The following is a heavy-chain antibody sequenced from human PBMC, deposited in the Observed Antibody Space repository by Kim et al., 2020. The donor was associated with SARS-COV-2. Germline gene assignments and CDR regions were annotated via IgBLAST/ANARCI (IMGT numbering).Heavy chain of an antibody. D-gene: IGHD3-10*01. J-gene: IGHJ4*02. CDR3: ASYGSAEFDY. CDR2: ST. Sequence: STSYADSVKGRFTISRDNAKNTLYLQMNSLRAEDTAVYYCASYGSAEFDYWGQGTLVTVSS. V-gene: IGHV3-74*01.